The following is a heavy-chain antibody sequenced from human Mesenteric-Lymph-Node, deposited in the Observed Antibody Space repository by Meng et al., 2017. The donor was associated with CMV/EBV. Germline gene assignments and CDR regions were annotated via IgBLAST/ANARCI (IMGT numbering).Heavy chain of an antibody. D-gene: IGHD3-22*01. CDR3: ARGRGYYDSSGYIPDY. Sequence: SGYSFTSYWISWVRQMPGKGLEWMGRIDPSDSYTNYSPSFQGHVTISADKSISTAYLQWSSLKASDTAMYYCARGRGYYDSSGYIPDYWGQGTLVTVSS. CDR1: GYSFTSYW. CDR2: IDPSDSYT. V-gene: IGHV5-10-1*01. J-gene: IGHJ4*02.